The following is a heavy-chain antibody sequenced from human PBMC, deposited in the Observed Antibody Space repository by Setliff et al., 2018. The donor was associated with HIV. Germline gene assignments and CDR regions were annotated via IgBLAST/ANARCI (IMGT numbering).Heavy chain of an antibody. CDR3: ARDGPGAAHFDY. Sequence: ASVKVSCKASGYIFTGHYMHWVRQAPGQGLEWMGWINPNSDGTNYAPKFQGRVTMTRDTSINTDYMDLSGLRSDDTAIYYCARDGPGAAHFDYWGQGTLVTVST. CDR1: GYIFTGHY. CDR2: INPNSDGT. V-gene: IGHV1-2*02. J-gene: IGHJ4*02. D-gene: IGHD3-10*01.